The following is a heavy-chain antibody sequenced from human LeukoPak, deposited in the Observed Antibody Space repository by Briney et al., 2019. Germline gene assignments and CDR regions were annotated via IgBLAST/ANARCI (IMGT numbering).Heavy chain of an antibody. CDR3: ARDRGYSSFDY. CDR2: IKEDGSEI. V-gene: IGHV3-7*01. D-gene: IGHD4-23*01. Sequence: PGGSLRLSCAASGFTDGMSWVRQAPGKGPEWVANIKEDGSEIHYVDSVKGRFTISRDNAKNSLYLQLNSLRVEDTAVYYCARDRGYSSFDYWGQGTLVTVSS. CDR1: GFTDG. J-gene: IGHJ4*02.